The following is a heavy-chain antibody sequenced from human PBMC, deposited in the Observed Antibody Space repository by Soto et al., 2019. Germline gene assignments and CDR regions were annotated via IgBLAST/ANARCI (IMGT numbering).Heavy chain of an antibody. V-gene: IGHV3-30-3*01. Sequence: HPWGSLRLSCAASGFTFSSYAMHWVRQAPGKGLEWVAVISYDGSNKYYADSVKGRFTISRDNSKNTLYLQMNSLRAEDTAVYYCAKDTSSTSYYCYGMDGWGQGTTVTVSS. J-gene: IGHJ6*02. CDR3: AKDTSSTSYYCYGMDG. CDR2: ISYDGSNK. CDR1: GFTFSSYA. D-gene: IGHD2-2*01.